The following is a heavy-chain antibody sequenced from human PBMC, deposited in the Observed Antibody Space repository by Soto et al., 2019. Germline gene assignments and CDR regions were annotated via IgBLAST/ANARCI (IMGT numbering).Heavy chain of an antibody. V-gene: IGHV4-31*03. CDR1: GGSISSGGYY. Sequence: SETLSLTCTVSGGSISSGGYYWSWIRQHPGKGLEWIGYIYYSGSTYYNPSLKSRVTISVDTSKNQFSLKLSSVTAADTAVYYCARGGDTDYVNYWGQGTLVTVSS. D-gene: IGHD4-17*01. CDR3: ARGGDTDYVNY. CDR2: IYYSGST. J-gene: IGHJ4*02.